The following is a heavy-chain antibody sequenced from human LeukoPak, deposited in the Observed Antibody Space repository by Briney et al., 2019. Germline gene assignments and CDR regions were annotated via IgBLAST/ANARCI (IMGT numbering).Heavy chain of an antibody. V-gene: IGHV1-2*06. CDR2: INTNSDGT. D-gene: IGHD3-22*01. CDR3: ASRYYYDSSGYYLYDY. CDR1: GYTFTVYY. Sequence: ASVNVSCKPSGYTFTVYYMHWERQAPGEGLEWMGRINTNSDGTNYVQKFQRRVTMTRDTSISTAYMELSRLRSDDTAVYYCASRYYYDSSGYYLYDYWGQGTLITVSS. J-gene: IGHJ4*02.